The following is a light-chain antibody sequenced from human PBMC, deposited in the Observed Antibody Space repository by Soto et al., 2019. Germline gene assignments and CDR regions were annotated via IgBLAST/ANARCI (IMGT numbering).Light chain of an antibody. CDR3: QQRQYWPPIT. J-gene: IGKJ5*01. CDR2: DAS. Sequence: EIVLTQSPATLSLSPGERATLSCRTSLSVSSYLAWYQQKPGQAPRLLIYDASNRATGIPARFTGSGSGTDFNLTISTLEPEDFAVYYCQQRQYWPPITFGQGTRLEIK. CDR1: LSVSSY. V-gene: IGKV3-11*01.